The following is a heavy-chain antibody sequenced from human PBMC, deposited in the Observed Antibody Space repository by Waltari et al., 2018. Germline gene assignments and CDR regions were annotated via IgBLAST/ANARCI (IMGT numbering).Heavy chain of an antibody. CDR3: ARAPITVVPGTQKGGMDV. V-gene: IGHV4-34*01. CDR1: GGSFINYR. Sequence: QVLLLQGGARPLKPSETLSLTCDLSGGSFINYRCNWIRQSPPKGLEWIGPIGYDGNTVYTPALRGRVVICMDTSKNQFSMTLTSVTAAATAVYYCARAPITVVPGTQKGGMDVWGHGTTVSVSS. CDR2: IGYDGNT. D-gene: IGHD3-3*01. J-gene: IGHJ6*02.